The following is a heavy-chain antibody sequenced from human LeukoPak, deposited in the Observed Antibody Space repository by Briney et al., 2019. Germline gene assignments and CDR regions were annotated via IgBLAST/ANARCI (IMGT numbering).Heavy chain of an antibody. J-gene: IGHJ5*02. CDR1: GGSFSGYY. D-gene: IGHD2-2*01. CDR2: INHSGST. V-gene: IGHV4-34*01. Sequence: SETLSLTCAVYGGSFSGYYWSWIRQPPGKGLEWIGEINHSGSTNYNPSLKSRVTISVDTSKNQFSLKLSSATAADTAVYYCASASANYCSSTSCYRNWFDPWGQGTLVTVSS. CDR3: ASASANYCSSTSCYRNWFDP.